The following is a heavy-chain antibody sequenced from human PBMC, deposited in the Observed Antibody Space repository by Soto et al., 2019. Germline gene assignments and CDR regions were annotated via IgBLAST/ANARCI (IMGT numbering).Heavy chain of an antibody. Sequence: KKWRASVKVSCKASGGTFSSYAISWVRQAPGQGLEWMGGIIPIFGTANYAQKFQGRVTITADESTSTAYMELSSLRSEDTAVYYCARADYGDYVYWFDPWGQGTLVTVSS. J-gene: IGHJ5*02. V-gene: IGHV1-69*13. D-gene: IGHD4-17*01. CDR3: ARADYGDYVYWFDP. CDR1: GGTFSSYA. CDR2: IIPIFGTA.